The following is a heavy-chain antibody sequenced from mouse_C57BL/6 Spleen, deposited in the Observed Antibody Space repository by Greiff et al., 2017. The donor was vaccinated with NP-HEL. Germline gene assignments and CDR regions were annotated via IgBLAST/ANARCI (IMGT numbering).Heavy chain of an antibody. V-gene: IGHV3-6*01. CDR3: VCSGAMDY. J-gene: IGHJ4*01. Sequence: DVKLQESGPGLVKPSQSLSLTCSVTGYSITSGYYWNWIRQFPGNKLEWMGYISYDGSNNYNPSLKNRISITRDTSKNQFFLKLNSVTTEDTATYYCVCSGAMDYWGQGTSVTVSS. CDR1: GYSITSGYY. CDR2: ISYDGSN.